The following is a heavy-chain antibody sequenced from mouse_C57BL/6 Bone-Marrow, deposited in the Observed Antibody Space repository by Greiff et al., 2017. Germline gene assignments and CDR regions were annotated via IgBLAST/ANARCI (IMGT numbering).Heavy chain of an antibody. CDR1: GFTFSSYT. Sequence: DVQLVESGGGLVKPGGSLTLSCAASGFTFSSYTMSWVRQTPGKRLEWVATISGGGGNTYYPDSVKGRFTISRDNAKNTLYLQMSSLGSEETALYYCARHDPFDYWGQGTTLTVSS. CDR3: ARHDPFDY. J-gene: IGHJ2*01. CDR2: ISGGGGNT. V-gene: IGHV5-9*01.